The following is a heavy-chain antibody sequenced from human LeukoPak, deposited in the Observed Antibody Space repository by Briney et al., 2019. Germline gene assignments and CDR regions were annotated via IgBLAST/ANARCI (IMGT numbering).Heavy chain of an antibody. J-gene: IGHJ4*02. D-gene: IGHD5-18*01. CDR2: IQYDGSNK. Sequence: PGGSLRLSCAASRFTFSNYDMHWVRQAPGKGLEWVAFIQYDGSNKHYADSVKGRFTISRDNSKNTMYLQMNSLRTEDTAVYYCAKDQSGGYSYGLFDYWGQGTLVTVSS. CDR1: RFTFSNYD. V-gene: IGHV3-30*02. CDR3: AKDQSGGYSYGLFDY.